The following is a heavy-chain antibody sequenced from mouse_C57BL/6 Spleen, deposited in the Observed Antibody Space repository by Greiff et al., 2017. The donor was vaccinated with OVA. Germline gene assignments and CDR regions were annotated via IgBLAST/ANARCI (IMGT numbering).Heavy chain of an antibody. J-gene: IGHJ4*01. Sequence: QVQLQQSGAELVKPGASVKISCKASGYAFSSYWMNWVKQRPGKGLEWIGQIYPGDGDTNYNGKFKGKGTLTADKYYSTAYMLLSSLTSADSAVYFCARSNWDGYYAMDYWGQGTSVTVSS. CDR3: ARSNWDGYYAMDY. D-gene: IGHD4-1*01. V-gene: IGHV1-80*01. CDR1: GYAFSSYW. CDR2: IYPGDGDT.